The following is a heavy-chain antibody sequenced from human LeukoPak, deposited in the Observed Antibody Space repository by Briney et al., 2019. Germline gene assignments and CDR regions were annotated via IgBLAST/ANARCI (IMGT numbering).Heavy chain of an antibody. CDR1: GVTFSTAW. V-gene: IGHV3-15*01. J-gene: IGHJ4*02. D-gene: IGHD6-13*01. CDR2: IKSKTDGGTT. CDR3: TTDGYSSSFTVY. Sequence: PGGSLRLSCAASGVTFSTAWMSWVRQAPGKGLEWVGRIKSKTDGGTTDYAAPVKGRFTISRDDSKNTLYLQMNSLKTEDTAVYYCTTDGYSSSFTVYWGQGTLVTVSP.